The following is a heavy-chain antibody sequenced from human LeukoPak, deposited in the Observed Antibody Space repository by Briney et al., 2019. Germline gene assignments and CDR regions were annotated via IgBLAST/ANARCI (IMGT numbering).Heavy chain of an antibody. CDR1: GGSFSGYY. CDR2: INHSGST. Sequence: PSETLSLTCAVYGGSFSGYYWSWIRQPPGKGLEWIGEINHSGSTNYNPSLKSRVTISVDTSKNQFSLKLSSVTAADTAVYYCARAVRDIVVVPAAGRYFDYWGQGTLVTVSS. CDR3: ARAVRDIVVVPAAGRYFDY. D-gene: IGHD2-2*01. J-gene: IGHJ4*02. V-gene: IGHV4-34*01.